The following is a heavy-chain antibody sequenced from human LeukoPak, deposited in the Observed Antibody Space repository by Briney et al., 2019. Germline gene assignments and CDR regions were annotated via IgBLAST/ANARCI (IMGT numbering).Heavy chain of an antibody. CDR3: ARDSSGIVVVPADV. V-gene: IGHV3-30-3*01. CDR2: ISKDGSNK. CDR1: GFTFSNYA. D-gene: IGHD2-2*01. Sequence: GGSLRLSCAASGFTFSNYAMYWVRQAPGKGLEWVATISKDGSNKYYADSVKGRFTISRDNAKNSLYLQMNSLRAEDTAVYYCARDSSGIVVVPADVWGKGTTVTVSS. J-gene: IGHJ6*04.